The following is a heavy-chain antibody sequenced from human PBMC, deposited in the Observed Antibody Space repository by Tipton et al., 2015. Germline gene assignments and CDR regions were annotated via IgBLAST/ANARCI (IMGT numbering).Heavy chain of an antibody. V-gene: IGHV4-4*02. CDR2: IYHSGST. CDR3: ARGRNNAFDI. CDR1: GGSISSSNW. J-gene: IGHJ3*02. Sequence: TLSLTCAVSGGSISSSNWCSWVRQPPGKGLEWIGEIYHSGSTNYNPSLKSRVTISVDTSKTQFSLKMSSVTASDTAVYYCARGRNNAFDIWGQGTLVTVSS.